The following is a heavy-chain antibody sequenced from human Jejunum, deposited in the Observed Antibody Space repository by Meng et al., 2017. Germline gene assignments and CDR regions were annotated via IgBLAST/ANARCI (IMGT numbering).Heavy chain of an antibody. J-gene: IGHJ4*02. CDR2: SYYSGNT. CDR1: GGSISSGDYY. CDR3: ASYDLFTGFGFDY. Sequence: QVQLQESGPGLVKPSQTLSLTCTVSGGSISSGDYYWSWIRQPPGKGLEWIGYSYYSGNTYYNPSLKSRVTISVDTPKNQFSLKLSSVTAADTAVYYCASYDLFTGFGFDYWGQGTLVTVSS. V-gene: IGHV4-30-4*01. D-gene: IGHD3-9*01.